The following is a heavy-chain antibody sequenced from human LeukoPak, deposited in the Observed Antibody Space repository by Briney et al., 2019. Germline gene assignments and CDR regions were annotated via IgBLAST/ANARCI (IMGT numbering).Heavy chain of an antibody. V-gene: IGHV1-18*01. CDR2: ISAYNGNT. Sequence: ASVKVSCKASGYTFTSYGISWVRQAPGQGLEWMGWISAYNGNTNYAQKLQGRVTMTTDTSTSTAYMELRSLRSDDTAVYYCATFVVYSGSYYPFDYWGQGTLVTVSS. J-gene: IGHJ4*02. D-gene: IGHD1-26*01. CDR1: GYTFTSYG. CDR3: ATFVVYSGSYYPFDY.